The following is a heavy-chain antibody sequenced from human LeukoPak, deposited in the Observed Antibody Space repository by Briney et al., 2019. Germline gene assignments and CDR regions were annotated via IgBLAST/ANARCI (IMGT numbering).Heavy chain of an antibody. J-gene: IGHJ1*01. CDR3: ASSFVVVTASLHFQH. D-gene: IGHD2-21*02. Sequence: SVKVSCKASGGTFSSYATSWVRQAPGQGLEWMGGIIPIFGTANYAQKFQGRVTITTDESTSTAYMELSSLRSEDTAVYYCASSFVVVTASLHFQHWGQGTLVTVSS. CDR1: GGTFSSYA. CDR2: IIPIFGTA. V-gene: IGHV1-69*05.